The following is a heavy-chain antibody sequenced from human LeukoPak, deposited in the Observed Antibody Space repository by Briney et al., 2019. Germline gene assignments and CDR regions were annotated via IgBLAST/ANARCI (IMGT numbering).Heavy chain of an antibody. D-gene: IGHD4-17*01. V-gene: IGHV1-8*01. CDR2: MSPNSGNT. CDR3: ARTPPDYGIDY. CDR1: GYTFISYD. J-gene: IGHJ4*02. Sequence: SVKVSCKASGYTFISYDINWVRQATGQGLEWMGWMSPNSGNTGYAQKFQGRITMTKSTSISTAYMELSDLESEDTAVYYCARTPPDYGIDYWGQGTLVTVSS.